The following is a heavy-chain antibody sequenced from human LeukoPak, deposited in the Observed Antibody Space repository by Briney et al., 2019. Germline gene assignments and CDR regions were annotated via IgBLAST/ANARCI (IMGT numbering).Heavy chain of an antibody. V-gene: IGHV1-2*02. CDR3: ARKYWRLPHGDY. J-gene: IGHJ4*02. CDR1: GYTFTSYY. CDR2: INPNSGGT. Sequence: ASVKVSCKASGYTFTSYYMHWVRQAPGQGLEWMGWINPNSGGTNYAQKFQGRVTMTRDTSISTAYMELSRLRSDDTAVYYCARKYWRLPHGDYWGQGTLVTVSS. D-gene: IGHD2/OR15-2a*01.